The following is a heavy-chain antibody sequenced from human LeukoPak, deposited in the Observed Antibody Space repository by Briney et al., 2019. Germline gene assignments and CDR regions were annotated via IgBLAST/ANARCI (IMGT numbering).Heavy chain of an antibody. D-gene: IGHD1-1*01. V-gene: IGHV1-46*01. CDR3: ARRADDGMAYGFDI. CDR2: INPSGGST. Sequence: ASVKVSCKASGYTFTSHYIHWVRQAPGHGLEWMAIINPSGGSTAYAQQFQGRVTLTRDTSTSTVYMDLSSLRSEDTAVYYCARRADDGMAYGFDIWGQGTMVTVSS. J-gene: IGHJ3*02. CDR1: GYTFTSHY.